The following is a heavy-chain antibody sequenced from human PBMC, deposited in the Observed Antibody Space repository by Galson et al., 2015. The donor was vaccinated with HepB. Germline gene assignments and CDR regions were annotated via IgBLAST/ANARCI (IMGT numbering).Heavy chain of an antibody. J-gene: IGHJ6*02. CDR1: GFTFSSYS. Sequence: SLRLSCAASGFTFSSYSMNWVRQAPGKGLEWVSSISRSSSYIYYADSVKGRFTISRDNAKNSLYLQMNSLRAEDTAVYYCASADYYDSSGYNYYYYGMDVWGQGTTVTVSS. V-gene: IGHV3-21*01. CDR2: ISRSSSYI. D-gene: IGHD3-22*01. CDR3: ASADYYDSSGYNYYYYGMDV.